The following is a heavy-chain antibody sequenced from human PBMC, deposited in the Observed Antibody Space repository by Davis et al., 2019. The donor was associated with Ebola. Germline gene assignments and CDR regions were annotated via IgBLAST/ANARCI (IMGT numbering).Heavy chain of an antibody. CDR2: ITYTGYT. CDR1: GGSITGYS. J-gene: IGHJ3*01. CDR3: ARDSVGALDV. V-gene: IGHV4-59*01. Sequence: MPSETLSLTCTVSGGSITGYSWNWIRQSPGKGLEWIGFITYTGYTTYNPSLKSRVSMSVDPSGNHFSLDLTSVTAADTAVYYCARDSVGALDVWGHGTMVTVS.